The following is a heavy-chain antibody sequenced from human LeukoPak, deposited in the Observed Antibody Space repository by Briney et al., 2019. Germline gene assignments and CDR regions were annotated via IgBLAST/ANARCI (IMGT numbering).Heavy chain of an antibody. CDR1: GDSITNYF. V-gene: IGHV4-59*01. CDR3: ARGRVAYSAYYFDY. CDR2: IYYTGNT. D-gene: IGHD2-15*01. J-gene: IGHJ4*02. Sequence: SETLSLTCTVSGDSITNYFWSWIRQPPGKGLEWIGYIYYTGNTNYKPSLKSRVTISVDTSTNQFSLRLRSVTAADTAVYYCARGRVAYSAYYFDYWGRGTLITVSS.